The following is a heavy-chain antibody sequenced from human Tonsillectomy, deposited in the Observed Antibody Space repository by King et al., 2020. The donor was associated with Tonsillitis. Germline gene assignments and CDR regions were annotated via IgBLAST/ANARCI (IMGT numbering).Heavy chain of an antibody. CDR1: GYTFTSYY. J-gene: IGHJ4*02. D-gene: IGHD2-21*02. Sequence: QLVQSGAEVKKPGASVRVSCKASGYTFTSYYIHWVRQAPGQGLEWMGIINPSGGSTSCAQKFQGRVTMTRATSTSTVYMERSSLRSEDTAVYYCVRVPLYCGGDCHHFDYWGQGTLVTVSS. CDR2: INPSGGST. V-gene: IGHV1-46*03. CDR3: VRVPLYCGGDCHHFDY.